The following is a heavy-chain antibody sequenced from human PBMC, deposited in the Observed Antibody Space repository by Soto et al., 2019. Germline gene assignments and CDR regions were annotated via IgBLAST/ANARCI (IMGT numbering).Heavy chain of an antibody. J-gene: IGHJ5*02. Sequence: GGSLRLSCAAYGFTCNSNGMHWVRQAPGKKLEWVAVIWYDGSNKYYADSVKGRFTISRDNSKNTLYLQMNSLRAEDTAVYYCAREPITIFTERRDREGWFDPWGQGT. CDR1: GFTCNSNG. CDR2: IWYDGSNK. V-gene: IGHV3-33*01. D-gene: IGHD3-3*01. CDR3: AREPITIFTERRDREGWFDP.